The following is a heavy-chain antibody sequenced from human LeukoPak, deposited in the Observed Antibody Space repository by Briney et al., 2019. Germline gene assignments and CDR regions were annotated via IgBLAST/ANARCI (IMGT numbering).Heavy chain of an antibody. V-gene: IGHV4-4*02. J-gene: IGHJ2*01. CDR1: GGSISSSNW. CDR3: ARAAAGGLSYWYFDL. CDR2: IYHSGST. Sequence: SGTLSLTCAVSGGSISSSNWWSWVRQPPGKGLEWIGEIYHSGSTNYNPSLKSRVTISVDKSKNQFSLKLSSVTAADTAVYYCARAAAGGLSYWYFDLWGRGTLVTVSS. D-gene: IGHD3-10*01.